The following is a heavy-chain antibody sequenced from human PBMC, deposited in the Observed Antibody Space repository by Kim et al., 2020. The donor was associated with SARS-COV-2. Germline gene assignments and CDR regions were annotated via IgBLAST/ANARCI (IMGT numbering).Heavy chain of an antibody. CDR3: ARATGVAAAIRPFDY. CDR1: GGSFGGYY. Sequence: SETLSLTCAVYGGSFGGYYGRWMGQPPGKGLEWIGEINHSGSTNYNPSLKSRVTISVDTSKNQFSLKLSSVTAADTAVYYCARATGVAAAIRPFDYWGQGTLVTVSS. J-gene: IGHJ4*02. V-gene: IGHV4-34*01. CDR2: INHSGST. D-gene: IGHD2-2*02.